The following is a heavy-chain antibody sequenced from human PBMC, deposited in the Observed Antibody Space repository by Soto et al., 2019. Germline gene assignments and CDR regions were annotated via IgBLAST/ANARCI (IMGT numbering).Heavy chain of an antibody. CDR3: ARGQGSGXXXXXXI. D-gene: IGHD2-15*01. CDR2: IIPIFGTA. CDR1: GGTFSSYA. J-gene: IGHJ3*02. Sequence: QVQLVQSGAEVKKPGSSVKVSCKASGGTFSSYAISWVRQAPGQGLEWMGGIIPIFGTANYAQKFQGRVTITADEXXSXXXXXLSSLXXXXXXXXXCARGQGSGXXXXXXIWGQG. V-gene: IGHV1-69*01.